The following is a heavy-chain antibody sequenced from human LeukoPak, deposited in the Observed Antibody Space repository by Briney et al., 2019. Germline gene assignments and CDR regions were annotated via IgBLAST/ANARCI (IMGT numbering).Heavy chain of an antibody. CDR1: GFTFSSYW. Sequence: GGSLRLSCAASGFTFSSYWMSWVRQAPGKGLEWVANINQDGSEKYYVDSVKGRFTISRDNAKNSLYLQMNSLRAEDTAVYYCARHSHSNYFDYWGPGTLVTVSS. CDR3: ARHSHSNYFDY. J-gene: IGHJ4*02. D-gene: IGHD4-11*01. V-gene: IGHV3-7*01. CDR2: INQDGSEK.